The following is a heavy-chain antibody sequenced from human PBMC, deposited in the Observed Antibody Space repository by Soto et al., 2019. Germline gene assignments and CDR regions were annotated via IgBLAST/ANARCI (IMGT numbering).Heavy chain of an antibody. V-gene: IGHV1-2*02. Sequence: ASVKVSCKASGYTFTGYYIHWVREAPGQGLEWMGWINPQTGGTGYAQKFQGRVTLSRDTSINTAYLELSRLRADDSAVYYCARGGVYGGDHYYTGMDVWGQGTTVTVSS. D-gene: IGHD3-3*01. CDR1: GYTFTGYY. CDR3: ARGGVYGGDHYYTGMDV. J-gene: IGHJ6*02. CDR2: INPQTGGT.